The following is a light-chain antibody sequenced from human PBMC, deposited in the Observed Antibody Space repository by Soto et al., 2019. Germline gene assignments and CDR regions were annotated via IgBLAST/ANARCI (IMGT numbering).Light chain of an antibody. V-gene: IGKV3-20*01. J-gene: IGKJ5*01. CDR2: GAS. Sequence: EIVMTQSPATLSVSPGERATLSCRASQSVSINLAWYQQKPGQVPRLLISGASTRAAGISDRFRGSGSGTDFTLTISRLEPEDFAMYYCHQYGSSPPVTFGQGTRLEIK. CDR1: QSVSIN. CDR3: HQYGSSPPVT.